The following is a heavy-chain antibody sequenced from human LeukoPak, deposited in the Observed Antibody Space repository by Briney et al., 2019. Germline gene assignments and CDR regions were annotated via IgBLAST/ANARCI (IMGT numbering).Heavy chain of an antibody. Sequence: GGSLRLSRAASGFTFSNHWMSWVRQAPGKGLEWVADIKQDGSEKHYVDSVKGRFTISRDNAKNSLYLQMNSLRDEDTAVYYCARVRSGGADYWGQGTLVTVSS. D-gene: IGHD3-16*01. CDR1: GFTFSNHW. J-gene: IGHJ4*02. CDR2: IKQDGSEK. CDR3: ARVRSGGADY. V-gene: IGHV3-7*02.